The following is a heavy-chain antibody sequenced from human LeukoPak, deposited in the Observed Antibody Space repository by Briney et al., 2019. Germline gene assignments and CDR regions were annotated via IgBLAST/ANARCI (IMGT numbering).Heavy chain of an antibody. CDR1: GYTFTSYG. V-gene: IGHV1-18*01. Sequence: GASVKVSCKASGYTFTSYGISWVRQAPGQGLEWMGWISAYNGNTNYAQKLQGRVTMTTDTSTSTAYMELRSLRSDDTAVYYCARDSGSYGPDAFDIWGQGTMVTVSS. J-gene: IGHJ3*02. D-gene: IGHD1-26*01. CDR2: ISAYNGNT. CDR3: ARDSGSYGPDAFDI.